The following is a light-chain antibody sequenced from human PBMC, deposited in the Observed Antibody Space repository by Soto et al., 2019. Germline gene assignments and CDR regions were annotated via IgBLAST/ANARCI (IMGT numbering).Light chain of an antibody. V-gene: IGKV4-1*01. Sequence: DIVMTQSPDSLAVSLGERVTTNCKSSQSVLYSSNNKNYLALYQQKPGQPPKLLIYWASTPESGVPDRFSGSGSGTDFTLTISSLQAEDVAVYYCQQYYSTPLTFGQGTKLEIK. J-gene: IGKJ2*01. CDR3: QQYYSTPLT. CDR2: WAS. CDR1: QSVLYSSNNKNY.